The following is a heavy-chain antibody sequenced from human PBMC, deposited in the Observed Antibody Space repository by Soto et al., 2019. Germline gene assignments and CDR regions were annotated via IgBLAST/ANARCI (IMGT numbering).Heavy chain of an antibody. CDR2: ISSSGLTT. D-gene: IGHD3-10*01. V-gene: IGHV3-48*03. J-gene: IGHJ5*01. CDR1: GFNRRMYE. Sequence: GGSLRLSCQASGFNRRMYEMHWVRKAPGKGLEWVSYISSSGLTTYYADFAEGRFTISRDNAKDSLYLHLNSLRVGDTAVYYCARYGTRGDWWGLGTQVTVSS. CDR3: ARYGTRGDW.